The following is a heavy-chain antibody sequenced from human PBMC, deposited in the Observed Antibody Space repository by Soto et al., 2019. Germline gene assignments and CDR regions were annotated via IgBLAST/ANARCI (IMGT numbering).Heavy chain of an antibody. V-gene: IGHV4-39*01. Sequence: SETLSLTCTVSGGSISSSSYYWGWIRQPPGKGLEWIGSIYYSGSTYYNPSLKSRVTISVDTSKNQFSLKLSSVTAADTAVYYCARLPSEDFWSGYPEHFDYWGQGTLVTVSS. CDR3: ARLPSEDFWSGYPEHFDY. D-gene: IGHD3-3*01. J-gene: IGHJ4*02. CDR2: IYYSGST. CDR1: GGSISSSSYY.